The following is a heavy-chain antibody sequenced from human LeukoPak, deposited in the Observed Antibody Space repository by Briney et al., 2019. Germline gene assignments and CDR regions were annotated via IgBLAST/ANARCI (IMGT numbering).Heavy chain of an antibody. Sequence: ASVKVSCKASGGTFSSYAISWVRQAPGQGLEWMGRIIPIFGIANYAQKLQGRVTITADKSTSTAYMELSSLRSEDTAVYYCARDRPHPPNAYFDYWGQGTLVTVSS. V-gene: IGHV1-69*04. CDR3: ARDRPHPPNAYFDY. CDR2: IIPIFGIA. J-gene: IGHJ4*02. CDR1: GGTFSSYA.